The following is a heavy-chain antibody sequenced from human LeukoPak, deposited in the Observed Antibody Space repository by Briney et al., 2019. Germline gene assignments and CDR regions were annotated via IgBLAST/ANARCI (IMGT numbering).Heavy chain of an antibody. V-gene: IGHV3-23*01. Sequence: PGGSLRLSCAASGFTFSSYAMSWVRQAPGKGLEWVSAISGSGGSTYYADSVKGRFTISRDNSKNTLYLQMNSLGVEDTAVYFCASDFTGRDDYWGQGTLVTVSS. CDR1: GFTFSSYA. J-gene: IGHJ4*02. D-gene: IGHD2-8*02. CDR3: ASDFTGRDDY. CDR2: ISGSGGST.